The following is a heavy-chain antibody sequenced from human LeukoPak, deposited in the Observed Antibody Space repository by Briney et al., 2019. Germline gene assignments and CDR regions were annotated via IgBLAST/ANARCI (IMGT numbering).Heavy chain of an antibody. CDR3: AREEVSFQVGAIAS. CDR1: GDSVSSNSAA. J-gene: IGHJ4*02. D-gene: IGHD1-26*01. V-gene: IGHV6-1*01. Sequence: QTLSLSCAISGDSVSSNSAAWNWIRQSPSRGLEWLGRTYYRSKWYNDYAISVKSRIPINPDTSTNQISLQLNSVTPEDTAVYYCAREEVSFQVGAIASWGQGTLVTVSS. CDR2: TYYRSKWYN.